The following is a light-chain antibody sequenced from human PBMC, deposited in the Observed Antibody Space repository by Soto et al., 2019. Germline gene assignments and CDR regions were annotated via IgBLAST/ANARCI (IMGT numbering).Light chain of an antibody. V-gene: IGKV1-39*01. CDR1: QSISSY. J-gene: IGKJ1*01. CDR2: AAS. Sequence: DIQMTQSPSSLSASVGDRVTITCRASQSISSYLNWYQQKPGKAPKLLIYAASSLQSGVPSRFSGSGSGPDVTLTISRLQPADFGPYYCQQRYSTPRTFGHGTKGDIK. CDR3: QQRYSTPRT.